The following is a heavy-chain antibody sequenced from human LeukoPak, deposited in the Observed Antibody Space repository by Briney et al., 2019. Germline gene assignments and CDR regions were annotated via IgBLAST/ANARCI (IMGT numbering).Heavy chain of an antibody. CDR2: INIGNGNT. CDR1: GYTFINHA. J-gene: IGHJ4*02. D-gene: IGHD2-21*01. CDR3: ARRLGRSFDY. V-gene: IGHV1-3*04. Sequence: ASVKVSCKASGYTFINHAIHWVRQAPGQRLEWMGWINIGNGNTKYSQNFQGRITITRDTSATTAYMDLSSLRSEDTAVYYCARRLGRSFDYWGRGTLVTVSS.